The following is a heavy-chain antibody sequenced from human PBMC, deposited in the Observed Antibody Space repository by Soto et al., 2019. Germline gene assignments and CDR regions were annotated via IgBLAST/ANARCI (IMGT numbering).Heavy chain of an antibody. Sequence: EVQLVESGGGLVKPGGSLRLSCAASGFTFSSYSRNWARRTPGKGLEWVSATDPEGTYKIYADSVKGRFTISRDNARNSLYLQMNSLRDEDTAVYYCAPDVAAIAATGYWGQGTLVTVSS. D-gene: IGHD2-15*01. J-gene: IGHJ4*02. V-gene: IGHV3-21*01. CDR2: TDPEGTYK. CDR3: APDVAAIAATGY. CDR1: GFTFSSYS.